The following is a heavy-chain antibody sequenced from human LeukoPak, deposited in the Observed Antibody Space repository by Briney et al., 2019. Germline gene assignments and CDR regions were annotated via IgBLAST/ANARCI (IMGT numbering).Heavy chain of an antibody. D-gene: IGHD2-2*02. J-gene: IGHJ4*02. CDR1: GYTFTGHY. V-gene: IGHV1-2*02. CDR3: ARDLEYCGSTSCYTYYFDY. Sequence: ASVKVSCKTSGYTFTGHYMFWVRQAPGQGLEWMGWINPNSGGTNYAQKFQGRVTMTRDTSISTAYMELSSPRSDDTAVYYCARDLEYCGSTSCYTYYFDYWGQGTLVTVSS. CDR2: INPNSGGT.